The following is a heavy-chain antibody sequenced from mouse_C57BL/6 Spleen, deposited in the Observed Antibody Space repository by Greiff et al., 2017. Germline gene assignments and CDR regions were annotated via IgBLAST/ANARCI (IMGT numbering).Heavy chain of an antibody. CDR3: ARDDGYFFFAY. V-gene: IGHV1-42*01. Sequence: VQLQQSGPELVKPGASVKISCKASGYSFTGYNMNWVKQSPEKSLEWIGEINPSTGGTTYNQKFKAKATLTVDKSSSTAYMQLKSLTSEDSAVYYCARDDGYFFFAYWGKGTLVTVSA. D-gene: IGHD2-3*01. CDR1: GYSFTGYN. CDR2: INPSTGGT. J-gene: IGHJ3*01.